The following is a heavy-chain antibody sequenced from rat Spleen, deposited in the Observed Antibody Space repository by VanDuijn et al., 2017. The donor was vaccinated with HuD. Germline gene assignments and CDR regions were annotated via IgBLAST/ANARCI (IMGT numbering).Heavy chain of an antibody. J-gene: IGHJ2*01. CDR1: GFSLSSYG. V-gene: IGHV2-1*01. CDR3: ARLTTEGRDFDY. D-gene: IGHD1-11*01. CDR2: IQSGGST. Sequence: QVQLKESGPGLVQPSQTLSLTCTVSGFSLSSYGVIWVRQPPGKGLEWMGRIQSGGSTDYNSALKSRLSISRDTSKSQVFLKMNSWQTEDTAMYFGARLTTEGRDFDYWGQGVMVTVSS.